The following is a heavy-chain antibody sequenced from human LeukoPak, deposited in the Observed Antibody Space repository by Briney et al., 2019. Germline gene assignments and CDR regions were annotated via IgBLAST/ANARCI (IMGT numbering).Heavy chain of an antibody. CDR3: TTVLAHDYGDYYLDY. Sequence: GGSLRLSCAASGFTFSNAWLTWVRQAPGKGLEWVGRIKSKPAGGTTDYPAPVKGRFTISRDDSKNTLYLQMNNLKTEDTAVYYCTTVLAHDYGDYYLDYWGQGTLVTVSS. CDR1: GFTFSNAW. V-gene: IGHV3-15*01. CDR2: IKSKPAGGTT. J-gene: IGHJ4*02. D-gene: IGHD4-17*01.